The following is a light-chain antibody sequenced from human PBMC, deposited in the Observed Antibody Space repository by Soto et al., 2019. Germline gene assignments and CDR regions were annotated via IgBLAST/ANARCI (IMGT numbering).Light chain of an antibody. CDR1: SSDVGGYNY. J-gene: IGLJ1*01. CDR2: HVS. Sequence: QSALTQPASVSGSPGQSITISCTGTSSDVGGYNYVSWYQHYPGKAPRLMLYHVSHRPSGVSNRFSVSKSGKTASLTISGLKAEDEADYHWTSYTSSSTEVFATGTKLPDL. CDR3: TSYTSSSTEV. V-gene: IGLV2-14*03.